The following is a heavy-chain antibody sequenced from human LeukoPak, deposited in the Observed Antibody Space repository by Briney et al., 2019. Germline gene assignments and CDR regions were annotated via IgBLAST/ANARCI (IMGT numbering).Heavy chain of an antibody. V-gene: IGHV3-48*03. J-gene: IGHJ4*02. CDR2: ISSSGSTI. Sequence: PGGSLRLSCAASGFTFSSYEMNWVRQAPGKGLEWVSYISSSGSTIYYADSVKGRFTISRDNAKNSLYLQMNSLRAEDTAVYYCARLSGYYFDYWGQGTLVTVSS. D-gene: IGHD3-22*01. CDR1: GFTFSSYE. CDR3: ARLSGYYFDY.